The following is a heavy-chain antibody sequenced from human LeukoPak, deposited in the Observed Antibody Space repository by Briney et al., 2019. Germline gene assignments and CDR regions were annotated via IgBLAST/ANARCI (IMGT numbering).Heavy chain of an antibody. CDR2: IYYSGST. Sequence: PSETLSLTCTVSGDPISSGGNYWSWLRQHPGKGLEWIGYIYYSGSTYYNPSLKRPLTISVDTSKNQFSLKLSSVTAADTAVYYCARWGNSGYASGYFDYWGQGTLVTVSS. J-gene: IGHJ4*02. CDR3: ARWGNSGYASGYFDY. V-gene: IGHV4-31*01. CDR1: GDPISSGGNY. D-gene: IGHD5-12*01.